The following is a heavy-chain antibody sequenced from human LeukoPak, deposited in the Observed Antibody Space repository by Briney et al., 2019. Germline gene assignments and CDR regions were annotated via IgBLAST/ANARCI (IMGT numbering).Heavy chain of an antibody. CDR3: ARHEATVTNFDY. V-gene: IGHV4-34*01. D-gene: IGHD4-17*01. J-gene: IGHJ4*02. Sequence: PSETLSLTCAVYGGSFSGYYWSWIRQPPGKGLEWIGEINHSGSTNYNPSLKSRVTISVDTSKNQFSLRLSSVTAADTAVYYCARHEATVTNFDYWGQGTLVTVSS. CDR1: GGSFSGYY. CDR2: INHSGST.